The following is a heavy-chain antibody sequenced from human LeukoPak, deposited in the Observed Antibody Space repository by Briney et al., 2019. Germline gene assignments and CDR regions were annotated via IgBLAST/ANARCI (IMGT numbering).Heavy chain of an antibody. CDR1: GVSISSYY. J-gene: IGHJ5*02. D-gene: IGHD2-2*01. CDR3: ARDARPPQGYCSSTSCLNWFDP. CDR2: IYYSGST. Sequence: KTSETLSLTCTVSGVSISSYYWSWIRQPPGKGLEWIGAIYYSGSTDYNPSLKSRFTISVDTSMNQFSLKLSSVTAADTAVYYCARDARPPQGYCSSTSCLNWFDPWGQGTLVTVSS. V-gene: IGHV4-59*01.